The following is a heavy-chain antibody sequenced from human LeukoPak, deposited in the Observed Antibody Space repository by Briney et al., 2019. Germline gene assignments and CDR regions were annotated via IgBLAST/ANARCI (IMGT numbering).Heavy chain of an antibody. CDR3: ARHTYPGRYFDL. V-gene: IGHV4-59*01. J-gene: IGHJ2*01. CDR2: IYYSGNI. CDR1: GGSNSDYY. Sequence: SETLSLTCTVSGGSNSDYYCSWIRQPPGKGLEWLGYIYYSGNINYNPSLKSRVTISVDTSKNQFSLKLNSVTAADTAVYYCARHTYPGRYFDLWGRGTLVTISS.